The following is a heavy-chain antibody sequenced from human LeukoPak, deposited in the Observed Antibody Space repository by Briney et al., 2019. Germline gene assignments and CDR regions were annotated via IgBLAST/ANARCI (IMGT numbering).Heavy chain of an antibody. D-gene: IGHD2-15*01. J-gene: IGHJ5*02. CDR1: GFTFSNYW. CDR2: INQDGSEK. Sequence: GGSLRLSCAASGFTFSNYWMSWVRQAPGKGLEWLANINQDGSEKYYIDSVKGRFTISRDNAKNSLYLQMNSLRAEDTAVYYCAKGFVVVVSATQSSWFDPWGQGTLVTVSS. V-gene: IGHV3-7*03. CDR3: AKGFVVVVSATQSSWFDP.